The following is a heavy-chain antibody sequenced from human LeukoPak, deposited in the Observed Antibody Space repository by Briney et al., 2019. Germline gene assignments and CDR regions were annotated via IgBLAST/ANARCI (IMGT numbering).Heavy chain of an antibody. Sequence: KESGPTLVKPTQTLTLTCTFSGLSLTTSGVGVGWIRQPPGKALEWLALIYWDDDKRYSPSLKSRLIITKDTSKNQVVLTMTNMDPVDTATYYCAQWRRNWFDPWGQGTLVTVSS. J-gene: IGHJ5*02. CDR3: AQWRRNWFDP. V-gene: IGHV2-5*02. D-gene: IGHD3-3*01. CDR1: GLSLTTSGVG. CDR2: IYWDDDK.